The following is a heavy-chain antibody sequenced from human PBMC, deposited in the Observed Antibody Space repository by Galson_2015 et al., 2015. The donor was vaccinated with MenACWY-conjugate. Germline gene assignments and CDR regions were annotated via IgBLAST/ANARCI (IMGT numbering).Heavy chain of an antibody. Sequence: SLRLSCAASGSTFSNYWMSWVRQAPGKGLEWVANIKEDGSNKYYVDPVKGRFTISRDNAKNSLYLQMNSLRAEDTAVYYCARDLGWLQFDYWGQGTLVTVSS. CDR1: GSTFSNYW. CDR2: IKEDGSNK. J-gene: IGHJ4*02. D-gene: IGHD5-24*01. V-gene: IGHV3-7*03. CDR3: ARDLGWLQFDY.